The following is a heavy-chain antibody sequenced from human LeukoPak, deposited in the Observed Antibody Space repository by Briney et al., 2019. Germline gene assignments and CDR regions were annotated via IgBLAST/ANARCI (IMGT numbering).Heavy chain of an antibody. D-gene: IGHD6-19*01. V-gene: IGHV3-21*01. CDR2: ISSSSSYI. CDR1: GFTFSSYS. Sequence: GGSLRLSCAASGFTFSSYSMNWVHQAPGKGLEWVSSISSSSSYIYYADSVKGRFTISRDNAKNSLYLQMNSLRAEDTAVYYCARDLGIAVAGLDYWGQGTLVTVSS. J-gene: IGHJ4*02. CDR3: ARDLGIAVAGLDY.